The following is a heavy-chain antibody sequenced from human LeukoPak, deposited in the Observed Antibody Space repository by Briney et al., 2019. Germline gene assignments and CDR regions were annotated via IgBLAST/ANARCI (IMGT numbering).Heavy chain of an antibody. CDR3: AREEAAAGKSD. Sequence: SGTLSLTCAVSGGSISSSNWWSWVRQPPGKEQEWIGEIYHSGSTNYNPSLKSRVTISVDKSKNQFSLKLSSVTAADTAVYYFAREEAAAGKSDWGQGTLVTVSS. D-gene: IGHD6-13*01. J-gene: IGHJ4*02. V-gene: IGHV4-4*02. CDR2: IYHSGST. CDR1: GGSISSSNW.